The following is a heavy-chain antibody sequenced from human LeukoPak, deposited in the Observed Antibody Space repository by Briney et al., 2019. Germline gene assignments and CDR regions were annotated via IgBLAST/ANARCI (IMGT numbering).Heavy chain of an antibody. Sequence: GGSLRLSCSASGFTFSTYAMYWVRQAPGKGLEWVSSIVGSSSTYYADSLKGRFTISRDNAKNSLYLQMNSLRAEDTAVYYCARIGAGSSRDYWGQGTLVTVSS. V-gene: IGHV3-21*01. J-gene: IGHJ4*02. CDR3: ARIGAGSSRDY. CDR1: GFTFSTYA. D-gene: IGHD6-13*01. CDR2: IVGSSST.